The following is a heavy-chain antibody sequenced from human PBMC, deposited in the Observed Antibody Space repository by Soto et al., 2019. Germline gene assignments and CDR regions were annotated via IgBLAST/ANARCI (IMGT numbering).Heavy chain of an antibody. Sequence: QVQLVESGGGLVKPGGSLRLSCAASGFTFSDYYMSWIRQAPGKGLEWVSYISSSSSYTNYADSVKGRFTISRDNAKNSLDLQMNSLRAEDTAVYYCARETWSPVPRYCSGGSCSGGDAFDIWGQGTMVTVSS. J-gene: IGHJ3*02. CDR3: ARETWSPVPRYCSGGSCSGGDAFDI. CDR1: GFTFSDYY. D-gene: IGHD2-15*01. V-gene: IGHV3-11*06. CDR2: ISSSSSYT.